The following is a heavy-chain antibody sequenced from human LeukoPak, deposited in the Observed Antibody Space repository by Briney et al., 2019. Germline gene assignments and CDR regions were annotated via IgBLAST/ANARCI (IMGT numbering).Heavy chain of an antibody. J-gene: IGHJ4*02. Sequence: PSETLSLTCTVSGGSISSYYWSWIRQPPGKGLEWIGYIYYSGSTNYNPSLKSRVTISVDTSKNQFSLKLSSVTAADTAVYYCARDGYYDSSGYGYWGRGTLVTVSS. CDR3: ARDGYYDSSGYGY. D-gene: IGHD3-22*01. V-gene: IGHV4-59*01. CDR1: GGSISSYY. CDR2: IYYSGST.